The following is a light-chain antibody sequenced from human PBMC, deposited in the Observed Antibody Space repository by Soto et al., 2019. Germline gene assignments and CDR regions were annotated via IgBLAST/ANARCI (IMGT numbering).Light chain of an antibody. CDR3: QQYYSTPLT. J-gene: IGKJ1*01. CDR1: XXXXYISNNKNY. CDR2: WAS. Sequence: DIVRTQSPDSLAVSLGERAPXXXXXXXXXXYISNNKNYLAWYXXKQGQXXKXXIYWASTRESGVPDRFSGSGSGTDFTITISSLQPEDLEVYYCQQYYSTPLTFGQGTKVDIK. V-gene: IGKV4-1*01.